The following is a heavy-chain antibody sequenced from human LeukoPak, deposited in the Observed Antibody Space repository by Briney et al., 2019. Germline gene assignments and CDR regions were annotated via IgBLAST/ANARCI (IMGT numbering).Heavy chain of an antibody. V-gene: IGHV4-34*01. CDR1: GGSFSGYY. J-gene: IGHJ5*02. D-gene: IGHD6-19*01. CDR2: INHSGST. CDR3: VRPRTRLAWFDP. Sequence: PSETLSLTCAVYGGSFSGYYWSWIRQPPGKGLEWIGEINHSGSTNYNPSLKSRVTISVDTSKNQFSLKLRSVTAADTAVYYCVRPRTRLAWFDPWGQGTLVTVSS.